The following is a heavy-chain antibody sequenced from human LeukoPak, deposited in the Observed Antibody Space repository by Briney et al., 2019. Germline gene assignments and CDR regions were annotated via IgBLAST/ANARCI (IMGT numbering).Heavy chain of an antibody. Sequence: PGGSLRLSCAASGLSFMNAWMIWVRQAPGKGLEWVGRIKSNADGGTPDYAAPARGRFTISRDDSKNTLDLQMNSLKTEDTAVYYCTTFYHEYSPYWGRGTLVTVSS. CDR3: TTFYHEYSPY. CDR1: GLSFMNAW. D-gene: IGHD2/OR15-2a*01. J-gene: IGHJ4*02. CDR2: IKSNADGGTP. V-gene: IGHV3-15*01.